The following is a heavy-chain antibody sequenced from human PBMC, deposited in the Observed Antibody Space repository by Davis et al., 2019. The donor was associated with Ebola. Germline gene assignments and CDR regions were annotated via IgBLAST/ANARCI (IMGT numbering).Heavy chain of an antibody. CDR3: AREGACSGGSCYSVDWFDP. J-gene: IGHJ5*02. V-gene: IGHV1-2*04. CDR2: INPNSGGT. Sequence: AASVKVSCKASGYTFTGYYMHWVRQAPGQGLEWMGWINPNSGGTNYAQKFQGWVTMTRDTSISTAYMELSRLRSDDTAVYYCAREGACSGGSCYSVDWFDPWGQGTLVTVSS. CDR1: GYTFTGYY. D-gene: IGHD2-15*01.